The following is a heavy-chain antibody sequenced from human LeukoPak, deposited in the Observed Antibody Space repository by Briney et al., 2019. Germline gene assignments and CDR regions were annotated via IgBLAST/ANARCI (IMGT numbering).Heavy chain of an antibody. J-gene: IGHJ6*03. V-gene: IGHV1-69*06. D-gene: IGHD3-22*01. Sequence: SVKVSCKASGYTFTSYDINWVRQAPGQGLEWMGGIIPIFGTANYAQKFQGRVTITADKSTSTAYMELSSLRSEDTAVYYCASVNYYDSSGYSPYYMDVWGKGTTVTVSS. CDR2: IIPIFGTA. CDR3: ASVNYYDSSGYSPYYMDV. CDR1: GYTFTSYD.